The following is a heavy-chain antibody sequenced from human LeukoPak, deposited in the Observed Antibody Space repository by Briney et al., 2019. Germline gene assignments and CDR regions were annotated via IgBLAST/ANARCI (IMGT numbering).Heavy chain of an antibody. D-gene: IGHD2-2*01. CDR1: GFTFRNYP. V-gene: IGHV3-30-3*01. CDR2: ISYDGSNK. J-gene: IGHJ6*02. CDR3: AREDIVVVPVAVGFYGLDV. Sequence: GRSLRISCAASGFTFRNYPFHWVRQAPGKGLEWVAVISYDGSNKYYADSVKGRFTISRDNSKNTLYLQMNSLRAEDTAVYYCAREDIVVVPVAVGFYGLDVWGQGTTVTVSS.